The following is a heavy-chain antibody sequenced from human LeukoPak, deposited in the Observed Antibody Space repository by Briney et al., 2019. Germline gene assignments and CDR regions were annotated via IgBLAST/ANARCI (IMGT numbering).Heavy chain of an antibody. CDR3: SRVSTTDDH. Sequence: GGSLRLSCAASGFTFSTYWMHWVRHAPGKGLVWVSRINSDGGSAVYADSVKGRFTVSRDNAKNTLYLQMNSLRAEDTAVYYCSRVSTTDDHWGQGTLVTVSS. J-gene: IGHJ4*02. CDR2: INSDGGSA. D-gene: IGHD2/OR15-2a*01. V-gene: IGHV3-74*01. CDR1: GFTFSTYW.